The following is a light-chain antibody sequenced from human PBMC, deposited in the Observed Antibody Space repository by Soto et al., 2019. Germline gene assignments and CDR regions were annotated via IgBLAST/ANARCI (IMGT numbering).Light chain of an antibody. CDR3: QQYNNN. V-gene: IGKV1-5*03. CDR2: KAS. J-gene: IGKJ4*01. CDR1: QSISNW. Sequence: DIQMTQSPSTLSASVGDRVTITCRASQSISNWLAWYQQKPGKAPKLLIYKASSLESGVQARFSGSGSGTEFTLTISSLQPDDFATYYCQQYNNNFGGGTKVEIK.